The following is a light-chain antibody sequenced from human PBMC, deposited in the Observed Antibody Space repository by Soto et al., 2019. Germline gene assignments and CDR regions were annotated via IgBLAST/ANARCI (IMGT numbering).Light chain of an antibody. J-gene: IGLJ3*02. CDR2: DVS. V-gene: IGLV2-11*01. Sequence: QSALTQPRSVSGSPGQSVTISCTGTSSDVGGYNYVSWYQQHPGKAPKLMIYDVSKRPSGVPDRFSGSKSGNTASLTISGLQAEDEADYYCCSYAGSYTSGVFGGGIKLTVL. CDR1: SSDVGGYNY. CDR3: CSYAGSYTSGV.